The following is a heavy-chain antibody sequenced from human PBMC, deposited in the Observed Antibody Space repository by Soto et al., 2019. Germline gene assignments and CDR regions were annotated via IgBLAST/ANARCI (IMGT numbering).Heavy chain of an antibody. J-gene: IGHJ6*02. V-gene: IGHV1-2*02. Sequence: ASVKFSCKASGYTFTGYYMHWVRQAPGQGLEWMGWINPNSGGTNYAQKFQGRVTMTRDTSISTAYMELSRLRSDDTAVYYCARDIVVVPAASRGGYYYYGMDVWGQGTTVTVSS. CDR2: INPNSGGT. CDR3: ARDIVVVPAASRGGYYYYGMDV. D-gene: IGHD2-2*01. CDR1: GYTFTGYY.